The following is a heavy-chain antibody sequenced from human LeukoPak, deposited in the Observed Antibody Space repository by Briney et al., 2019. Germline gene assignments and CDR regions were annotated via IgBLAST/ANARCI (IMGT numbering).Heavy chain of an antibody. CDR1: GYTFTGYY. J-gene: IGHJ6*03. V-gene: IGHV1-2*02. Sequence: ASVKVSCKASGYTFTGYYMHWVRQAPGQGLEWMGWINPNSGGTNYAQKFQGRVTMTRDTSISTAYMELSRLRSDDTAVYYCARGRWSPFYYYYYMDVWGKGTTVTVS. CDR2: INPNSGGT. D-gene: IGHD1-1*01. CDR3: ARGRWSPFYYYYYMDV.